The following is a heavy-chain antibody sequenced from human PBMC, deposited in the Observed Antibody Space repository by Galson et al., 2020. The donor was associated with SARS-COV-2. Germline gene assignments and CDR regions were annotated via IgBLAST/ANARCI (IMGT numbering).Heavy chain of an antibody. J-gene: IGHJ5*02. CDR3: ARGKYSSCWYGPRNWFDP. D-gene: IGHD6-19*01. Sequence: SQTLSLTCAVYGGSFSGYYWSWIRQPPGKGLEWIGEINHSGSTNYNPSLKSRVTISVDTSKNQFSLKLSSVTAADTAVYYCARGKYSSCWYGPRNWFDPWGQGTLVTVSS. CDR1: GGSFSGYY. CDR2: INHSGST. V-gene: IGHV4-34*01.